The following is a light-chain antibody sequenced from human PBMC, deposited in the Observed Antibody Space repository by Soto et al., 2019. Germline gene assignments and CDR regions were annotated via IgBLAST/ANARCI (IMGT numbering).Light chain of an antibody. CDR1: QDIRGD. J-gene: IGKJ4*01. CDR2: AAS. Sequence: AIQMTQSPSSLSASVADRVTITCRATQDIRGDLGWYQQKPGKAPKLLIYAASSLQSEVPSRFSGSGSGTDFTLTISSLQPEDFATYLCIQDHGCALAFGGGTK. V-gene: IGKV1-6*01. CDR3: IQDHGCALA.